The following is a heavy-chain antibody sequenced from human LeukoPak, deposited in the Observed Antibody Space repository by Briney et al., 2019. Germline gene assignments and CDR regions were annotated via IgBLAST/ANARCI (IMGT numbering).Heavy chain of an antibody. CDR2: IGISSGNT. J-gene: IGHJ4*02. D-gene: IGHD1-1*01. CDR1: GFNFIDYS. V-gene: IGHV3-48*01. CDR3: AAEDTTLFKDAFDI. Sequence: GGSLRLSCAASGFNFIDYSMNWVRQAPGKGLEWISYIGISSGNTKYADSVKGRFTISRDKARNTLLLQMNSLRAEDTAVYYCAAEDTTLFKDAFDIWGQGTLVTVSS.